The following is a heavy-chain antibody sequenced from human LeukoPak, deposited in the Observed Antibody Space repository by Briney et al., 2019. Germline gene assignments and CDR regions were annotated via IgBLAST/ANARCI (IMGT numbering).Heavy chain of an antibody. Sequence: PGGSLKLSCAASGFPFSGAAVHCVRQASGKGREWVGRIRCKANSYATAYAASVKGRFTISRDDSKNTAYLQMNSLKTEDTAVYYCTRLSGRRSYDYWGQGTLVTVSS. D-gene: IGHD5/OR15-5a*01. J-gene: IGHJ4*02. V-gene: IGHV3-73*01. CDR2: IRCKANSYAT. CDR1: GFPFSGAA. CDR3: TRLSGRRSYDY.